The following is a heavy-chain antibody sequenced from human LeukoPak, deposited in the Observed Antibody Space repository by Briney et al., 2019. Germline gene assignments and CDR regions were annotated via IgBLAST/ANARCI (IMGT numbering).Heavy chain of an antibody. CDR1: GFTFNNYA. V-gene: IGHV3-23*01. CDR2: IDAGGDNT. CDR3: ADTWGDY. Sequence: PGGSRRLSVAASGFTFNNYALSWVRQAPGKGLEWVSIIDAGGDNTYYTDSVRGRFTISRDNSKNTLWLQMNSLRTEDTAVYYCADTWGDYWGQGTLVTVAS. D-gene: IGHD3-16*01. J-gene: IGHJ4*02.